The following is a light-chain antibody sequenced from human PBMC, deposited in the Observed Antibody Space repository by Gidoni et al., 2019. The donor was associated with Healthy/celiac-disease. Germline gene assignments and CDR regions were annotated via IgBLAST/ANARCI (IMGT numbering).Light chain of an antibody. Sequence: DIVLTQSPGTLSLSPGERATLSCRASQSVSSSYLAWYQQKPGQATRLLIYGASSRATGIPDRFSGSGCGKDFTLTSSRLEPEDFAVYYCQQYGSSPTFGQGTKVEIK. V-gene: IGKV3-20*01. CDR3: QQYGSSPT. CDR2: GAS. CDR1: QSVSSSY. J-gene: IGKJ1*01.